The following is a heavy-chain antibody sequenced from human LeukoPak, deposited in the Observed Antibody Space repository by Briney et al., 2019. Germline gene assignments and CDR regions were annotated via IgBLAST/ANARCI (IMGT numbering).Heavy chain of an antibody. J-gene: IGHJ5*02. V-gene: IGHV3-74*01. Sequence: GGSLRLSCVGSGFTFSGYWMHWVRQAPGKGMVWVSRIKSDGSSTSYADSVKGRFTVSRDNAKNTLYLQMNSLRPEDTAVYYCVKSDWFDPWGQGTLVTVSS. CDR2: IKSDGSST. CDR1: GFTFSGYW. CDR3: VKSDWFDP.